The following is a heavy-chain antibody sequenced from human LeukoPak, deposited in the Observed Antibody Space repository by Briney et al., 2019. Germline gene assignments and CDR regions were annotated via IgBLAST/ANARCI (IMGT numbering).Heavy chain of an antibody. D-gene: IGHD2-8*02. CDR2: IYSGGNT. V-gene: IGHV3-53*01. CDR3: AQSGQFDS. J-gene: IGHJ5*01. Sequence: GGSLRLSCAASGFTVSSNYMSWVRQAPGRGLEWVSVIYSGGNTFYADSVKGRFTISRDNSKNTLYLQMNSLRAEDTAVYFCAQSGQFDSWGQGTLVTVSS. CDR1: GFTVSSNY.